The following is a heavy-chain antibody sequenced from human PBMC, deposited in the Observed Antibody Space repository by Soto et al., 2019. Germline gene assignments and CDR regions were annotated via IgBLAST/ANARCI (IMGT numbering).Heavy chain of an antibody. D-gene: IGHD2-15*01. Sequence: PSETLSLTCAVYGGSFSGYYWSWIRQPPGKGLEWIGEINHSGSTNCNPSLKSRVTISVDTSKNQFSLKLSSVTAADTAVYYCARRRGTKGCSGGSCYPPHYGMDVWGQGTTVTVSS. J-gene: IGHJ6*02. CDR3: ARRRGTKGCSGGSCYPPHYGMDV. V-gene: IGHV4-34*01. CDR1: GGSFSGYY. CDR2: INHSGST.